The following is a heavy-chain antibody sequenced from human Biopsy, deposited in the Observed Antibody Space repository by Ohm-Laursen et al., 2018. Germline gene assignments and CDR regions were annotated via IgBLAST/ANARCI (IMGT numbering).Heavy chain of an antibody. CDR1: GFTFTSYA. CDR3: ARDGKRWDYSTYFSWHFDL. V-gene: IGHV3-30*03. CDR2: ISYGGSGE. Sequence: SLRLSCAASGFTFTSYAMHWVRQAPGKGLERVAVISYGGSGEYYADSLQGRFIISRDNPKNTVDLQMNSLRAEDTAVYFCARDGKRWDYSTYFSWHFDLWGRGTLVTVSS. D-gene: IGHD4-11*01. J-gene: IGHJ2*01.